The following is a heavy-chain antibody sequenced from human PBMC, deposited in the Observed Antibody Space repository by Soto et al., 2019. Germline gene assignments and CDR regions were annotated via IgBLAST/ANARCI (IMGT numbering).Heavy chain of an antibody. Sequence: ASVKVSCKASGYTFTEYYVNWVRQAPGQGLEWLGWINPKNGATRYAQKVPGRVIMTRDTSISTASMELGSLSSNDTAVYYYARDVLCPAPPCRHNWFDSWGQGTQDTASS. V-gene: IGHV1-2*02. D-gene: IGHD2-15*01. CDR2: INPKNGAT. CDR3: ARDVLCPAPPCRHNWFDS. J-gene: IGHJ5*01. CDR1: GYTFTEYY.